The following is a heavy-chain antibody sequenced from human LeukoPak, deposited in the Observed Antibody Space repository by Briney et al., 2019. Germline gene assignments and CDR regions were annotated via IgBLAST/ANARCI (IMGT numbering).Heavy chain of an antibody. CDR2: ISAYNGNT. V-gene: IGHV1-18*01. D-gene: IGHD3-3*01. Sequence: ASVKVSCKASGYTFTSYGISWVRQAPGQGLEWMGWISAYNGNTNYAQKLQGRVTMTTDTSTSTAYMELRSLRSDDTAVYYCARSEGDFWSGYLGWFDPWGQGTLVTVSS. J-gene: IGHJ5*02. CDR3: ARSEGDFWSGYLGWFDP. CDR1: GYTFTSYG.